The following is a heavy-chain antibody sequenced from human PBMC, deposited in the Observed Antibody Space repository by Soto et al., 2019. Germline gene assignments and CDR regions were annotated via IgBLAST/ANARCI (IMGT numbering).Heavy chain of an antibody. V-gene: IGHV3-48*01. CDR2: ISSSSSTI. J-gene: IGHJ4*02. CDR3: ARAGDIVLMVYAIKRAFDY. D-gene: IGHD2-8*01. Sequence: EVQLVESGGGLVQPGGSLRLSCAASGFTFSSYSMNWVRQAPGKGLEWVSYISSSSSTIYYADSVKGRFTISRDNAKNSLYLQMNSLRAEDTAVYYCARAGDIVLMVYAIKRAFDYWGQGTLVTVSS. CDR1: GFTFSSYS.